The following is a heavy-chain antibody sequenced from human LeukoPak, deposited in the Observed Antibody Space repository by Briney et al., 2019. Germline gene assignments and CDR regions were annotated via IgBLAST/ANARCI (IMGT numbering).Heavy chain of an antibody. CDR3: ATSQSSVAGIVGD. CDR2: STCNGSNR. J-gene: IGHJ4*02. Sequence: GPSLRLSYAASGFTFSDYFMTWIRQAPGKGLEWVGYSTCNGSNRYYADSVKGQFTISRDNAKNSRYLQMNSLRVEDTAVYYCATSQSSVAGIVGDWGQGTLVTVSS. V-gene: IGHV3-11*04. CDR1: GFTFSDYF. D-gene: IGHD6-19*01.